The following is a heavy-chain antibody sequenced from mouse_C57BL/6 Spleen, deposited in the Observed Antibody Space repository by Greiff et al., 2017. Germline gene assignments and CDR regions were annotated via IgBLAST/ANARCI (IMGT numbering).Heavy chain of an antibody. Sequence: QVQLKQPGAELVMPGASVKLSCKASGYTFTSYWMHWVKQRPGQGLEWIGQIDPSDSYTNYNQKFKGKSTLTVDKSSSTAYMQLSSLTSEDSAVYYCARSAPIDYWGQGTTLTVSS. J-gene: IGHJ2*01. CDR2: IDPSDSYT. CDR3: ARSAPIDY. CDR1: GYTFTSYW. V-gene: IGHV1-69*01.